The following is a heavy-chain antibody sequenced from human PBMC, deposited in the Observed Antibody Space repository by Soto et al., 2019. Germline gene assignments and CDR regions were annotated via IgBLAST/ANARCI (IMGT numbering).Heavy chain of an antibody. J-gene: IGHJ4*02. CDR3: ARGGGWHPSWTIDY. V-gene: IGHV4-59*01. D-gene: IGHD3-16*01. Sequence: QVQLQESGPGLVKPSETLSLTCTVSGGSISSYYWSWIRQPPGKGLEWIGYIYYTGSTDYNPSLKSRVTIAVDTSKNQFSLKLTSVTAADTAVYDCARGGGWHPSWTIDYWGQGTLVTVS. CDR1: GGSISSYY. CDR2: IYYTGST.